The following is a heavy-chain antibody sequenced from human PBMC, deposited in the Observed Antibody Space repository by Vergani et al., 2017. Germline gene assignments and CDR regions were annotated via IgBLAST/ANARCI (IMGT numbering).Heavy chain of an antibody. J-gene: IGHJ5*01. CDR2: IWNDGSNK. CDR1: GFTFSRHG. Sequence: QVQLVESGGSVVQPGTSLRLPCGASGFTFSRHGMHWVRQAPGKGLEWVAVIWNDGSNKYYVESVKGRFTISRDNSENTLYLQMNSLRAEDTGVYYCARDSSSRGHYLVGPLDSWGVATLVTVSS. CDR3: ARDSSSRGHYLVGPLDS. V-gene: IGHV3-33*01. D-gene: IGHD6-6*01.